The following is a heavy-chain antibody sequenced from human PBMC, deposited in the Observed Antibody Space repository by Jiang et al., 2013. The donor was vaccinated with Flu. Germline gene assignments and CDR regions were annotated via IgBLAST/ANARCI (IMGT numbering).Heavy chain of an antibody. V-gene: IGHV1-3*04. D-gene: IGHD6-25*01. Sequence: PGASVNVSCKASGYSFETYAIFWVRQAPGQTLEWMGWINNANGITKYSQKFQGRFSITRDTSATTAHMELSSLRSEDTAVYYCARAASWAFDYWGQGTLVTVPS. CDR3: ARAASWAFDY. J-gene: IGHJ4*02. CDR1: GYSFETYA. CDR2: INNANGIT.